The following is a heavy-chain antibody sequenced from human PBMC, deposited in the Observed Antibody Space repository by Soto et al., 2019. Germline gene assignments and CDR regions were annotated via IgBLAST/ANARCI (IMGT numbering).Heavy chain of an antibody. CDR1: GFNFRAYG. V-gene: IGHV3-33*01. D-gene: IGHD1-26*01. CDR2: IGHDGDDT. CDR3: ARDRFGGTQGTNWLDP. Sequence: QEQLAESGGGVVQPGRSLRLSYAASGFNFRAYGMHWVRQAQGRGLEWVAVIGHDGDDTFYGDSVKGRFSISRDNPRNXLYLQMNDLRGEDTAMYFCARDRFGGTQGTNWLDPWGQGTLVIVSS. J-gene: IGHJ5*02.